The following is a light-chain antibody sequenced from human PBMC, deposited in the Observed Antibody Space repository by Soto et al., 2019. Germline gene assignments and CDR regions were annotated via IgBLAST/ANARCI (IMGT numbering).Light chain of an antibody. Sequence: DIVMTQTPLSSPVTLGQPASISCKSSQSLLHSDGNTYLSWLQQRPGQPPRLLIYKVSNRFSGVPDRFSGSRSGAEFTLTINSLQSEDFAVYYCQPYNNWPLTFGGGTKVDIK. CDR1: QSLLHSDGNTY. CDR3: QPYNNWPLT. J-gene: IGKJ4*01. V-gene: IGKV2-24*01. CDR2: KVS.